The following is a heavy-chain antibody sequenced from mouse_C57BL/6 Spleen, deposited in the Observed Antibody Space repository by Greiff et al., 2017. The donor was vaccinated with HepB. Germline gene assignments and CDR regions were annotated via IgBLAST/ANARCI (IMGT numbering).Heavy chain of an antibody. CDR3: ARGTTVVAPFAY. J-gene: IGHJ3*01. CDR1: GYTFTSYW. CDR2: IDPSDSYT. D-gene: IGHD1-1*01. V-gene: IGHV1-69*01. Sequence: QVQLQQPGAELVMPGASVKLSCKASGYTFTSYWMHWVKQRPGQGLEWIGEIDPSDSYTNYNQKFKGKSTLTVDKSSSTAYMQHSSLTSEDSAVYYCARGTTVVAPFAYWGQGTLVTVSA.